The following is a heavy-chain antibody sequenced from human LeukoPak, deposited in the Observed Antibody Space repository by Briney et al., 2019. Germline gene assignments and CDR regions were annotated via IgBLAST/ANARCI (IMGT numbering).Heavy chain of an antibody. V-gene: IGHV4-39*01. J-gene: IGHJ6*02. CDR1: GGSISSSSYY. D-gene: IGHD1-26*01. Sequence: PSETLSLTCTVSGGSISSSSYYWGWIRQPPGKGLGWIGSIYYSGSTYYNPSLKSRVTISVDTSKNQFSLKLSSVTAADTAVYYCASQRGSGSYLPYYYGMDVWGQGPRSPSP. CDR3: ASQRGSGSYLPYYYGMDV. CDR2: IYYSGST.